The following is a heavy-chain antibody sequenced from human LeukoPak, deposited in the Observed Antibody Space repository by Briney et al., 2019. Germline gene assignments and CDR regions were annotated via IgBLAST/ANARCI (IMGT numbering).Heavy chain of an antibody. J-gene: IGHJ6*02. CDR3: ARISVGVGAKGMDV. Sequence: GGSLRLSCAASGFTFSSYAMSWVRQAPGKGLEWVSAISGSGGSTYYADSVKGRFTISRDNSKNTLYLQMNSLRAEDTAVYYCARISVGVGAKGMDVWGQGTTVTVSS. V-gene: IGHV3-23*01. CDR2: ISGSGGST. D-gene: IGHD1-26*01. CDR1: GFTFSSYA.